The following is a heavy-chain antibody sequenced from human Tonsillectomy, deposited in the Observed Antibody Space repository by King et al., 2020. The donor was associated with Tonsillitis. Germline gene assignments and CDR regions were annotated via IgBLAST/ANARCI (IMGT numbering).Heavy chain of an antibody. V-gene: IGHV3-74*01. CDR2: IDSGGSTA. D-gene: IGHD2-21*02. Sequence: VQLVESGGGLVQPGGSLRLSCAASGFTFSSFWMHWVRQAPGKGLVWVARIDSGGSTADYADSVKGRFTISRDNAKSPLYLQMSSLRAEDTAVYYCARIYSHCLGGACYSWGQGTVVTVSS. CDR1: GFTFSSFW. J-gene: IGHJ4*02. CDR3: ARIYSHCLGGACYS.